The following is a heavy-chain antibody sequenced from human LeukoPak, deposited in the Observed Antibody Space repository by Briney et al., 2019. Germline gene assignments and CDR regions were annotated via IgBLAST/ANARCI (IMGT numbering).Heavy chain of an antibody. CDR3: ARGSYYYDTRGYSPFDY. Sequence: GASVKVSCKASGGAFSHSTFTWVRQAPGQGLEWMGGIIPIFGTANHAQKFQGRVTITADESTSTAYMELSSLKSEDTAVYYCARGSYYYDTRGYSPFDYWGQGTLVTVSS. CDR2: IIPIFGTA. CDR1: GGAFSHST. J-gene: IGHJ4*02. V-gene: IGHV1-69*13. D-gene: IGHD3-22*01.